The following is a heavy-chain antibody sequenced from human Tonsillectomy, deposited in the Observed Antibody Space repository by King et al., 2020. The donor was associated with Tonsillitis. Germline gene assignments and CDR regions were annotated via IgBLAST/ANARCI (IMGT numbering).Heavy chain of an antibody. CDR1: GFSLSNARMG. Sequence: VTLKESGPVLVKPTETLTLTCTVSGFSLSNARMGVSWIRQPPGKALEWLAHIFSNDAKSYSTPLKSRLTISKDTPKSQVVLSMTNMDPVDTATYYWARYYYDSSGYYNGYFDYWGQETLVTVSS. CDR3: ARYYYDSSGYYNGYFDY. D-gene: IGHD3-22*01. V-gene: IGHV2-26*01. J-gene: IGHJ4*02. CDR2: IFSNDAK.